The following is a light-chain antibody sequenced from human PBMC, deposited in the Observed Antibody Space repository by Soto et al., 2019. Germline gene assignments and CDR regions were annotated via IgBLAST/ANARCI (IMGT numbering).Light chain of an antibody. CDR3: SSYTGGNPSYV. J-gene: IGLJ1*01. CDR2: EVT. CDR1: SSDVGGYDY. Sequence: QSALTQPPSAAGSPGQSVTISCTGTSSDVGGYDYVSWYQQHPGKAPKLMIYEVTIRPSGVSDRFSGSKSGSTASLTVSGLQAEDEADYYCSSYTGGNPSYVFGTGTMVTVL. V-gene: IGLV2-8*01.